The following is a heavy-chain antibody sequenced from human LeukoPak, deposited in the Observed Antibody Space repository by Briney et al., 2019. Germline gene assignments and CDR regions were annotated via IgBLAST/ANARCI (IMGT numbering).Heavy chain of an antibody. CDR1: GFTFSSYA. V-gene: IGHV3-30*04. D-gene: IGHD3-3*01. Sequence: GGSLRLSCAASGFTFSSYAMHWVRQAPGKGLEWVAVISYDGSNKYYADSVKGRFTISRDNSKNTLYLQMNSLRAEDTAVYYCARAITISGVVIIHNWFDPWGQGTLVTVSS. J-gene: IGHJ5*02. CDR2: ISYDGSNK. CDR3: ARAITISGVVIIHNWFDP.